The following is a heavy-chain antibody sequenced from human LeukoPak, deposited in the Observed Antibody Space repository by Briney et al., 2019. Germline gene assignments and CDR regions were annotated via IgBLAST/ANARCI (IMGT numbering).Heavy chain of an antibody. J-gene: IGHJ6*02. CDR1: GFSFNNFA. CDR3: TTDGRDDDYGDSGYGMDV. CDR2: ISDYE. Sequence: GGSLRLSCVASGFSFNNFAMTWVRQAPGKGLEWVSTISDYEHYADSVGGRFAISRDNSRKTVFLQMNSLKTEDTAVYYCTTDGRDDDYGDSGYGMDVWGQGTTVTVSS. D-gene: IGHD4-17*01. V-gene: IGHV3-23*01.